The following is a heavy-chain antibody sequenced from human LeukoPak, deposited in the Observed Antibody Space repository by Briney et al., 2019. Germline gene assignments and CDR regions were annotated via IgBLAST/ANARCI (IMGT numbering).Heavy chain of an antibody. Sequence: GGSLRLSCAPSGFTFSRHGMHWVRQAPGKGLEWVAIISNDGSRKYYAHSVEGRFTISRDNAKNSLYLQMNSLRAEDTAVYYCARDSVSSGWYEKDYWGQGTLVTVSS. CDR3: ARDSVSSGWYEKDY. CDR2: ISNDGSRK. CDR1: GFTFSRHG. J-gene: IGHJ4*02. V-gene: IGHV3-30*03. D-gene: IGHD6-19*01.